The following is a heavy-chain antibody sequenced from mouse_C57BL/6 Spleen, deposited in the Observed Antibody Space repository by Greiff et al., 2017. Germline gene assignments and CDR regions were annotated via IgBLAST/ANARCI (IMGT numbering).Heavy chain of an antibody. J-gene: IGHJ3*01. D-gene: IGHD1-1*01. Sequence: EVQGVESGGDLVKPGGSLKLSCAASGFTFSSYGMSWVRQTPDKRLEWVATISSCGSYTYYPDHVKGRFTISRDNAKNTLYLQMSSLKSEDTAMYYCARHPHYYGSSWAYWGQGTLVTVSA. CDR3: ARHPHYYGSSWAY. V-gene: IGHV5-6*01. CDR2: ISSCGSYT. CDR1: GFTFSSYG.